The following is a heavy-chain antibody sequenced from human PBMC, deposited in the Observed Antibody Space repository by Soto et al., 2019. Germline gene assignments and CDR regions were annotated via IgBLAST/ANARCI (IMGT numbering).Heavy chain of an antibody. Sequence: GGSLRLSCAASGFTFSSYAMSWVRQAPGKGLEWVSAISGSGGSTYYADSGKGRFTISRDNSKNTLYLQMNSLRAEDTAVYYCAKKVTMIVVVSHFDYWGQGALVTVSS. D-gene: IGHD3-22*01. CDR1: GFTFSSYA. CDR2: ISGSGGST. V-gene: IGHV3-23*01. CDR3: AKKVTMIVVVSHFDY. J-gene: IGHJ4*02.